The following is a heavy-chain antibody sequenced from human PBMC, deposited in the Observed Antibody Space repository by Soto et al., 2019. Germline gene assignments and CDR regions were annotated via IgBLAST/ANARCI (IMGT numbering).Heavy chain of an antibody. J-gene: IGHJ5*02. CDR2: INHSGST. Sequence: SETLSLTCAVYGGSFSGYYWSWIRQPPGKGLEWIGEINHSGSTNYNPSLKSRVTISVDTSKNQFSLKLSSVTAADTAVYYCARRLPPSCSSTSCYPRGDNWFDPWGQGTLVT. D-gene: IGHD2-2*01. CDR3: ARRLPPSCSSTSCYPRGDNWFDP. V-gene: IGHV4-34*01. CDR1: GGSFSGYY.